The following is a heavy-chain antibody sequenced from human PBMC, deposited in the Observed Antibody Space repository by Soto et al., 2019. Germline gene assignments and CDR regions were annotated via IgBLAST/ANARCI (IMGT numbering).Heavy chain of an antibody. Sequence: SETLSLTCAVYGGSFSGYYWSWIRQPPGKGLEWIGEINHSGSTNYNPSLKSRVTISVDTSKNQFSLKLSSVTAADTAVYYCAREKLSSIFGVAKGYRNSYYYYYGMDVWGQGTTVTVSS. V-gene: IGHV4-34*01. D-gene: IGHD3-3*01. CDR3: AREKLSSIFGVAKGYRNSYYYYYGMDV. J-gene: IGHJ6*02. CDR1: GGSFSGYY. CDR2: INHSGST.